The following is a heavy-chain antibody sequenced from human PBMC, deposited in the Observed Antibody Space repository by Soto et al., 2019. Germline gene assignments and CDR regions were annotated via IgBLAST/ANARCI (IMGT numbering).Heavy chain of an antibody. V-gene: IGHV1-69*13. CDR3: ARADYYGSGGYFDY. CDR1: GGTFSSYA. D-gene: IGHD3-10*01. J-gene: IGHJ4*02. Sequence: GASVKVSCKASGGTFSSYAISWVRQAPGQGLEWMGGIIPIFGTANYAQKFQGRVTITADESTSTAYMELSSLRSEDTAVYYCARADYYGSGGYFDYWGQGTLVTVSS. CDR2: IIPIFGTA.